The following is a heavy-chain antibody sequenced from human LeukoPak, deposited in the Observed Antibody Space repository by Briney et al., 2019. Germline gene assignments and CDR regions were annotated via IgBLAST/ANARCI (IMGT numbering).Heavy chain of an antibody. J-gene: IGHJ3*02. D-gene: IGHD3-22*01. Sequence: SETLSLTCTVSGGSISSYYWSWIRQPPGKGLEWIGYIYYSGSTNYNPSLKSRVTISVDTSKNQFSLKLSSVTAADTAVYYCARDLSRYYDSSGYYSAFDIWGQGTMVTVSS. V-gene: IGHV4-59*01. CDR1: GGSISSYY. CDR3: ARDLSRYYDSSGYYSAFDI. CDR2: IYYSGST.